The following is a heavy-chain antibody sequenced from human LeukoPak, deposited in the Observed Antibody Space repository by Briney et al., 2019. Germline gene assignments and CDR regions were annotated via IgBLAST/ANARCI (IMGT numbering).Heavy chain of an antibody. D-gene: IGHD3-22*01. J-gene: IGHJ4*02. CDR2: IYSGGST. Sequence: PGESLRLSCAASGVTVSSNYMSWVRQAPGKGLEWVSVIYSGGSTYYADSVKGRFTISRDNSKNTLYLQMNSLRAEDTAVYYCARGISGYPLVYWGQGTLVTVSS. V-gene: IGHV3-53*01. CDR1: GVTVSSNY. CDR3: ARGISGYPLVY.